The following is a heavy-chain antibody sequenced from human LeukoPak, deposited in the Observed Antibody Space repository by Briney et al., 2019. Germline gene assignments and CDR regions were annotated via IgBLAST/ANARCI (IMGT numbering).Heavy chain of an antibody. CDR3: ASLYSSGPVDEGY. D-gene: IGHD6-19*01. V-gene: IGHV3-21*04. CDR2: ISTSSSYI. J-gene: IGHJ4*02. CDR1: GFTFNRYN. Sequence: GGSLRLSCAASGFTFNRYNMNWVRRPPGKELEWVSSISTSSSYIYYADSVRGRFTISRDNAKNSLYLQMNSLRAEDTALYYCASLYSSGPVDEGYWGQGTLVTVSS.